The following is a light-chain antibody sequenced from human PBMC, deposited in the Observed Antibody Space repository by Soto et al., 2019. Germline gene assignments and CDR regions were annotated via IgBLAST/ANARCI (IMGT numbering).Light chain of an antibody. CDR2: GAS. CDR3: QQYGSSPT. CDR1: QSVSSNY. J-gene: IGKJ1*01. V-gene: IGKV3-20*01. Sequence: ELVLTQSPGTLSLSPGERATLSCRSSQSVSSNYVAWYQQKPGQPPSLLIHGASSRAAGIPDRFSGSGSGTDFTLTISRREPEDFAFYYCQQYGSSPTFGQGTKVYIK.